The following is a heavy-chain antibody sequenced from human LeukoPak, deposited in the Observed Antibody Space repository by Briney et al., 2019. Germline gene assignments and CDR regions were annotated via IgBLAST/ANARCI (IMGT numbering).Heavy chain of an antibody. V-gene: IGHV1-69*08. CDR3: ARHPTYFDWFAD. J-gene: IGHJ4*02. CDR1: GGTFNSDS. CDR2: IIPVLTA. Sequence: SVKASCKVSGGTFNSDSIDWVRQAPGQGLEWMGRIIPVLTATYAPLFEDRLTITADKSTSTAYMELSSLESEDTAVYYCARHPTYFDWFADWGQGTLVTVSS. D-gene: IGHD3-9*01.